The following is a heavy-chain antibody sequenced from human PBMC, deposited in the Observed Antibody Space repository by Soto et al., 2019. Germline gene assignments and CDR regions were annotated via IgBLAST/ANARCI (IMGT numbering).Heavy chain of an antibody. D-gene: IGHD2-15*01. CDR1: GFTFSSYA. J-gene: IGHJ4*02. CDR3: AKVSRPLVVVVAANDY. Sequence: GGSLRLSCAASGFTFSSYAMSWVRQAPGKGLEWVSAISGSGGSTYYADSVKGRFTISRDNSKNTLYLQMNSLRAEDMAVYYCAKVSRPLVVVVAANDYWGQGTLVTVSS. CDR2: ISGSGGST. V-gene: IGHV3-23*01.